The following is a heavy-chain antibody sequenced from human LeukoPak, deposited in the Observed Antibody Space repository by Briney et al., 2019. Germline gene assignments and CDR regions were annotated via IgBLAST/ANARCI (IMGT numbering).Heavy chain of an antibody. CDR2: ISSSSSYI. CDR3: ARGGNWNDFDY. Sequence: GGSLRLSCAASGFTFSSYSMNWVRQAPGKGLEWVSSISSSSSYIYYADSVKGRFTISRDNAKNSLYLQMNSLRAEDTAVYYCARGGNWNDFDYWGQGTLVTVSS. D-gene: IGHD3-16*01. V-gene: IGHV3-21*01. J-gene: IGHJ4*02. CDR1: GFTFSSYS.